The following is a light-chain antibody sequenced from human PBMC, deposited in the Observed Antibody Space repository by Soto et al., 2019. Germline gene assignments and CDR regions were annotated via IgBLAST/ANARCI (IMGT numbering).Light chain of an antibody. CDR2: EVS. J-gene: IGLJ3*02. CDR3: SSFTSSTTRV. V-gene: IGLV2-14*01. Sequence: QSALTQPASVSGSPGQSITISCTGTSSDVGGYKYVSWYQQHPGKAPKVMIYEVSHRPPGASNRFSGSKSGNTASLTISGLLAEDEADYYCSSFTSSTTRVFGGGTKLTVL. CDR1: SSDVGGYKY.